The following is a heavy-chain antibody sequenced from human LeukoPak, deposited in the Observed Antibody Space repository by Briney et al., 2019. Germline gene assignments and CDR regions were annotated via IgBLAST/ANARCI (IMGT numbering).Heavy chain of an antibody. V-gene: IGHV3-23*01. J-gene: IGHJ4*02. D-gene: IGHD7-27*01. CDR3: ARDLAWGAFDY. CDR1: GFSFSYYE. CDR2: VSPPGGGT. Sequence: GGSLRLSCAASGFSFSYYEMNWVRQAPGKGLEWLSGVSPPGGGTYYADSVKGRFTISRDDSKNTLSLQMNSLRVEDTATYYCARDLAWGAFDYWGQGTLVTVSS.